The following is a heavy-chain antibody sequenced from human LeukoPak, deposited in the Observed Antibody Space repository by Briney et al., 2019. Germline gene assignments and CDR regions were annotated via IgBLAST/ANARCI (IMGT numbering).Heavy chain of an antibody. J-gene: IGHJ4*02. V-gene: IGHV3-30*02. CDR2: IRYDGSNK. D-gene: IGHD6-13*01. CDR3: AKVCIAAAHCFDY. CDR1: GFTFSSYG. Sequence: GGSLRLSCAAAGFTFSSYGMHWVRQAPGKGLEWVAFIRYDGSNKYYADSVKGRFTISRDNSKNTLYLQMNSLRAEDTAVYYCAKVCIAAAHCFDYWGQGTLVTVSS.